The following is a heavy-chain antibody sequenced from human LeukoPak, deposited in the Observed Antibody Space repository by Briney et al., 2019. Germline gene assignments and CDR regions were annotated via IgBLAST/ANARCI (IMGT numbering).Heavy chain of an antibody. D-gene: IGHD3-22*01. V-gene: IGHV3-21*01. Sequence: PGGSLRLSCAASGFTFSSYSTNWVRQAPGKGLEWVSSISSSSSYIYYADSVKGRFTISRDNAKNSLYLQMNSLRAEDTAVYYCARPHATYYYDSSAPDAFDIWGQGTMVTVSS. J-gene: IGHJ3*02. CDR2: ISSSSSYI. CDR1: GFTFSSYS. CDR3: ARPHATYYYDSSAPDAFDI.